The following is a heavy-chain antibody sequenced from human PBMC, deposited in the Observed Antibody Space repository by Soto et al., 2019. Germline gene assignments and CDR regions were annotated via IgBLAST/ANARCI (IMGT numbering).Heavy chain of an antibody. V-gene: IGHV4-39*02. D-gene: IGHD6-13*01. J-gene: IGHJ5*02. CDR3: ATTRGIAVGGSFDH. CDR1: GASISSRSSY. CDR2: FFSGST. Sequence: QVQLQESGPGLVKPSETLSLTCIVSGASISSRSSYWGWVRQPPGKGLEWVGTFFSGSTYSNPSLRSRVTISVDTSKNHFSLRLRSVAAEGTAIYYCATTRGIAVGGSFDHWGQGTLVTVSS.